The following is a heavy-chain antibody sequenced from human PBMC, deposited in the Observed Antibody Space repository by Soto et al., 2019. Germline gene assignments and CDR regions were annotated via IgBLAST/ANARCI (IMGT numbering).Heavy chain of an antibody. CDR1: GGSFSGYY. V-gene: IGHV4-34*01. D-gene: IGHD3-10*01. CDR3: ARRGVVFLWFGRFGPPVDV. Sequence: QVQLQQWGAGLLKPSETLSLTCAVYGGSFSGYYWSWIRQPPGKGLEWIGEINHSGSTNYNPSLKSRVTISVDTSKNQFSLKLSSVTAADTAVYYCARRGVVFLWFGRFGPPVDVWGQGTTVTVSS. CDR2: INHSGST. J-gene: IGHJ6*02.